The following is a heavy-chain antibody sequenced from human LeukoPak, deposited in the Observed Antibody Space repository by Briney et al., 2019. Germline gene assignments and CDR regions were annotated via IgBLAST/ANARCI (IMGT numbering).Heavy chain of an antibody. Sequence: GGSLRLSCTASGFTTHYWLNWVRQAPGKGLEWVSYISSSSSTIYYADSVKGRFTISRDNAKNSLYLQMNSLRAEDTAVYYCARVAYYYDSSGYYSDYYYMDVWGKGATVTVSS. CDR1: GFTTHYW. CDR2: ISSSSSTI. J-gene: IGHJ6*03. CDR3: ARVAYYYDSSGYYSDYYYMDV. D-gene: IGHD3-22*01. V-gene: IGHV3-48*04.